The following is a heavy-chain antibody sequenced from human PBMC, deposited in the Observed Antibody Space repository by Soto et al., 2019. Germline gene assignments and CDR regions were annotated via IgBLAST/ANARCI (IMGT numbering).Heavy chain of an antibody. CDR2: IYYSGST. D-gene: IGHD3-16*02. Sequence: SETLSLTCTVSGGSISSGVYYWIWIRQHPGKVLDWIGYIYYSGSTYYNPSLKSRVTISVDTSKNQFSLKLSSVTAADTAVYYCARGIMITFGGVIPNWFDPWGQGTLVTVSS. J-gene: IGHJ5*02. CDR3: ARGIMITFGGVIPNWFDP. V-gene: IGHV4-31*03. CDR1: GGSISSGVYY.